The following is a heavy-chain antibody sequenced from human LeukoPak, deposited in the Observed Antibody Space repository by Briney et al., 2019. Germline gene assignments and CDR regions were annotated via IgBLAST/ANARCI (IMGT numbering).Heavy chain of an antibody. D-gene: IGHD2-15*01. CDR1: GYTFTSYD. Sequence: ASVKVSCKASGYTFTSYDINWLRQAPGQGREWMGWMNPNSGKTGYAQKFQDRVTMTRSTSISTAYMELSSLRSEDTAVYYCASSAGSANFDYWGQGTLVSVSS. CDR2: MNPNSGKT. J-gene: IGHJ4*02. CDR3: ASSAGSANFDY. V-gene: IGHV1-8*01.